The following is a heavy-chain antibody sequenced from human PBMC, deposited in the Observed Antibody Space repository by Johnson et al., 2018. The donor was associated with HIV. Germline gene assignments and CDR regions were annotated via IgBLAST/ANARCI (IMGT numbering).Heavy chain of an antibody. J-gene: IGHJ3*02. Sequence: QMQLVESGGGVVQPGRSLRLSCAASGFTFSSYGMHWVRQAPGKGLEWVAVISYDGSNKYYADSVKGRFTISRDNSKNTLYLQMNSLRAEDTAGYYCAKVLWAARLGDPFDIWGQGTMVTVSS. D-gene: IGHD2-21*01. CDR1: GFTFSSYG. CDR2: ISYDGSNK. CDR3: AKVLWAARLGDPFDI. V-gene: IGHV3-30*18.